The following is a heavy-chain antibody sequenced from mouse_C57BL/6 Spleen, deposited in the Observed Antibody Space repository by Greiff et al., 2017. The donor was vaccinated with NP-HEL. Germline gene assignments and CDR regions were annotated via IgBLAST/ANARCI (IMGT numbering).Heavy chain of an antibody. Sequence: VQLQQPGAELVKPGASVKLSCKASGYTFTSYWMHWVKQRPGQGLEWIGMIHPNSGSTNYNEKFKSKATLTVDKSSSTAYMQLSSLTSEDSAVYYCARGDSSGYVDCAMDYWGQGTSVTVSS. CDR2: IHPNSGST. CDR1: GYTFTSYW. V-gene: IGHV1-64*01. CDR3: ARGDSSGYVDCAMDY. D-gene: IGHD3-2*02. J-gene: IGHJ4*01.